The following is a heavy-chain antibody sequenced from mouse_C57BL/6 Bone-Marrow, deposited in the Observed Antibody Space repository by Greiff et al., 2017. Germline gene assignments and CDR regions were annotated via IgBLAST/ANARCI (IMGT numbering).Heavy chain of an antibody. V-gene: IGHV1-47*01. J-gene: IGHJ2*01. CDR1: GYTFTTYP. CDR2: FYPYNDDT. Sequence: QVQLQQSGAELVKPGASVTMSCKASGYTFTTYPIDWMKQNPGQSLEWIGNFYPYNDDTKYTEKFKGKATLPVEKSSSTVYLELSRLTSDVSAVKDGARGGNYGEYYFDYWGQGTTLTVSS. CDR3: ARGGNYGEYYFDY. D-gene: IGHD2-1*01.